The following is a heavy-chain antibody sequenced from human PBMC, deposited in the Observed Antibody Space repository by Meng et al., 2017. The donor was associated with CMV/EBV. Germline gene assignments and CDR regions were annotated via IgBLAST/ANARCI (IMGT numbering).Heavy chain of an antibody. CDR1: GYTFTGYY. CDR2: INPNSGGT. CDR3: AREGYDFWSGYQYPASGMDV. D-gene: IGHD3-3*01. Sequence: ASVKVSCKASGYTFTGYYMHWVRQAPGQGLEWMGWINPNSGGTNYAQKFQGRVTMTRDTSISTAYMERSRLRSDDTAVYYCAREGYDFWSGYQYPASGMDVWGPGTTVTVSS. J-gene: IGHJ6*02. V-gene: IGHV1-2*02.